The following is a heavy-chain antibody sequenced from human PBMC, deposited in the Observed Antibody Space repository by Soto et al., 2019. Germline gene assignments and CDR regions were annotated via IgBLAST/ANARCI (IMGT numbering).Heavy chain of an antibody. D-gene: IGHD5-12*01. CDR3: ARDSGYDAATLEY. Sequence: EVQLVESGGGLVKPGGSLRLSCAASGFTFSTYSMYWVRQAPGKVLEWVSSISGSSSSIYYADSLKGRFTISRDNAKNSLFLQMDSLRAEDTAVYFCARDSGYDAATLEYWGQGTLVTVSS. CDR1: GFTFSTYS. J-gene: IGHJ4*02. V-gene: IGHV3-21*01. CDR2: ISGSSSSI.